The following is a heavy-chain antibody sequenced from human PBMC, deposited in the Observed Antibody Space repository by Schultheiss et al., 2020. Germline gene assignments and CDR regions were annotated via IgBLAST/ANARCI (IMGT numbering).Heavy chain of an antibody. J-gene: IGHJ4*02. V-gene: IGHV3-74*01. D-gene: IGHD4-17*01. Sequence: GGSLRLSCTASGFTFSSYWMHWFRQAPGKGLVWVSLINSYWSSTSYADSVKGRFTISRDNAKNSLFLHMNYLRAEDTAVYYCAREALEDYGDYYEDWGQGTLGTLSS. CDR2: INSYWSST. CDR1: GFTFSSYW. CDR3: AREALEDYGDYYED.